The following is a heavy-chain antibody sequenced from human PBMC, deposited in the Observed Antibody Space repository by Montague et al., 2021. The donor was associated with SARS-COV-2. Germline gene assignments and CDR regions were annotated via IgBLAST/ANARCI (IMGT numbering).Heavy chain of an antibody. D-gene: IGHD2-15*01. CDR3: ARLTAGYCSGGSCYWGTGFDY. J-gene: IGHJ4*02. CDR2: IYYSGST. Sequence: TLSLTCTVSGGFISSGGYYWSWIRQHPGKGLGWIGYIYYSGSTYYNPSLKSRVTISVDTSKNQFSLKLSSVTAADTAVYYCARLTAGYCSGGSCYWGTGFDYWGQGTLVTVSS. CDR1: GGFISSGGYY. V-gene: IGHV4-31*03.